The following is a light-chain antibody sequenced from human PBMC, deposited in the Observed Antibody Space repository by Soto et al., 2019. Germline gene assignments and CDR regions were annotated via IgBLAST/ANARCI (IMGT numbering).Light chain of an antibody. CDR1: SSNIGSNS. Sequence: QSVLTQPPSASGTPGQRVTISCSGSSSNIGSNSVNWYQHLPGAAPKLLIYSNYQRPSGVPARFSGSKSGTSASLAISGLQSDDEADYYCAAWHDSVNGWVFGGGTKLTVL. V-gene: IGLV1-44*01. J-gene: IGLJ3*02. CDR2: SNY. CDR3: AAWHDSVNGWV.